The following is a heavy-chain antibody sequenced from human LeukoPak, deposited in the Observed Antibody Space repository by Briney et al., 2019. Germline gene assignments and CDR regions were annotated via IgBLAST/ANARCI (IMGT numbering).Heavy chain of an antibody. V-gene: IGHV1-69*05. Sequence: EASVNVSCKASGGTFSSYAISWVRQAPGQGLEWMGGIIPIFGTANYAQKFQGSVTITTDESTSTAYMELSSLRSEDTAVYYCAIHYYDSSGYYHWGQGTLVTVSS. CDR3: AIHYYDSSGYYH. CDR2: IIPIFGTA. J-gene: IGHJ5*02. CDR1: GGTFSSYA. D-gene: IGHD3-22*01.